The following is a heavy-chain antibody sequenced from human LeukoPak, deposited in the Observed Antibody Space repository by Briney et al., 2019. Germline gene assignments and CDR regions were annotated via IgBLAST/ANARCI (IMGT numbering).Heavy chain of an antibody. CDR1: GYTFTGYY. CDR2: INPNSGGT. V-gene: IGHV1-2*02. Sequence: GASVKVSCKASGYTFTGYYMHWVRQAPGQGLEWMGWINPNSGGTNYAQKFQGRVTMTRDTSISTAYMELSRLRSDDTAVYYCARYYYDSSGQLDYWGQGTLVTVSS. J-gene: IGHJ4*02. CDR3: ARYYYDSSGQLDY. D-gene: IGHD3-22*01.